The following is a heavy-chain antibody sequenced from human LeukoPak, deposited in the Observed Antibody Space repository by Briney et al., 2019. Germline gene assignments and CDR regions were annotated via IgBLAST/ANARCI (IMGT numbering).Heavy chain of an antibody. CDR1: GFTVSSNY. CDR2: IYSGGST. V-gene: IGHV3-53*04. CDR3: ARESGYSYAYFDY. Sequence: GGSLTLSCAASGFTVSSNYMSWVRQAPVKGLGWVSVIYSGGSTYYADSVKGRFTISRHHSKNTLYLQMNSLRAEDTAVYYCARESGYSYAYFDYWGQGTLVTVSS. D-gene: IGHD5-18*01. J-gene: IGHJ4*02.